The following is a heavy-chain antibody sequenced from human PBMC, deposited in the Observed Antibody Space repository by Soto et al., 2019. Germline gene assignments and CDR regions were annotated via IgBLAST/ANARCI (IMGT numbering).Heavy chain of an antibody. CDR1: GYTFSSNW. D-gene: IGHD1-7*01. CDR3: ARLLDSWGELHYFDS. V-gene: IGHV5-51*01. J-gene: IGHJ4*02. CDR2: IYPGDSET. Sequence: PGESLKISCQTSGYTFSSNWIGWVRQMPGKGLERMGIIYPGDSETRYSPSFQGQVTISSDRSLNTAYLQWTSLQASDTAMYYCARLLDSWGELHYFDSWGQGTMVTVSS.